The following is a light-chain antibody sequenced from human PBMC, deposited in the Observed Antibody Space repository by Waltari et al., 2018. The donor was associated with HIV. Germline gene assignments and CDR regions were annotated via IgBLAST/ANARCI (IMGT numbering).Light chain of an antibody. CDR2: EVN. Sequence: QSALTQPPSASGSLGQSVTISCTGTSSDVGGYEYVSWYHQHPDKAPKLIIYEVNKRPSGVPDRFSGSKSDNTASLTVAGLQDDDEAHYYCASYGDTNRVLFGGGTRVTVL. V-gene: IGLV2-8*01. CDR1: SSDVGGYEY. CDR3: ASYGDTNRVL. J-gene: IGLJ6*01.